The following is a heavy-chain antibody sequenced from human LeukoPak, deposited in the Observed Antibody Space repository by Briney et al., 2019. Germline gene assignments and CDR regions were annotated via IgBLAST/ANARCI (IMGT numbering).Heavy chain of an antibody. J-gene: IGHJ4*02. CDR3: ARGVQNSGYDPLHY. CDR2: IKQDGSEK. D-gene: IGHD5-12*01. V-gene: IGHV3-7*03. Sequence: PSETLSLTCAVYGGSFSGYYWSWIRQAPGKGLEWVANIKQDGSEKNYVDSVKGRFTISRDNAKNSLFLQINSLRAEDTAVYYCARGVQNSGYDPLHYWGQGILVTVSS. CDR1: GGSFSGYY.